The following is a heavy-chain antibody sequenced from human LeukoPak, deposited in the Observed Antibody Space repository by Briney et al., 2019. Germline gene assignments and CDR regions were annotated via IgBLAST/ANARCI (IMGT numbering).Heavy chain of an antibody. D-gene: IGHD3-9*01. Sequence: SETLSLTCTVSGGSISSSSYYWGWIRQPPGKGLEWIGSIYYSGSTYYNPSLKSRVTISVDTSKNQFSLKLSSVTTADTAVYYCATYLNYDILTGTYYYGMDVWGQGTTVTVSS. V-gene: IGHV4-39*01. CDR2: IYYSGST. J-gene: IGHJ6*02. CDR3: ATYLNYDILTGTYYYGMDV. CDR1: GGSISSSSYY.